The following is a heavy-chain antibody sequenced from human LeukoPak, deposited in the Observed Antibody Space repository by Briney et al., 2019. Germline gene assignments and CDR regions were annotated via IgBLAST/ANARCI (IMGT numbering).Heavy chain of an antibody. CDR1: GFTFSSYA. Sequence: GGSLRLSCAASGFTFSSYAMSWARQAPGKGLEWVSAISGSGGSTYYADSVKGRFTISRDNSKSTLYLQMNSLRAEDTAVYYCAKDRYYYDSSGYHNWFDPWGQGTLVTVSS. D-gene: IGHD3-22*01. J-gene: IGHJ5*02. CDR2: ISGSGGST. V-gene: IGHV3-23*01. CDR3: AKDRYYYDSSGYHNWFDP.